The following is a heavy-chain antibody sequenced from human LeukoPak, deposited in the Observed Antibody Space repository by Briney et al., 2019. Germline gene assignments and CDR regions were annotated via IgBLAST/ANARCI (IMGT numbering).Heavy chain of an antibody. CDR1: GFTVSSNY. D-gene: IGHD2-8*01. CDR3: AREDEYCTNGVCYLPGSQ. J-gene: IGHJ4*02. CDR2: IYSGGST. Sequence: GGSLRLSCAASGFTVSSNYMSWVRQAPGKGLEWVSVIYSGGSTYYADSVKGRFTISRDNSKNTLYLQMNSLRAEDTAVYYCAREDEYCTNGVCYLPGSQWGQGTLVTVSS. V-gene: IGHV3-66*02.